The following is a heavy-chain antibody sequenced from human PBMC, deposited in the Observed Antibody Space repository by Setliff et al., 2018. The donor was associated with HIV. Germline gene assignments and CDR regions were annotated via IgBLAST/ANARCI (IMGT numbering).Heavy chain of an antibody. J-gene: IGHJ4*02. CDR2: VYYSGST. CDR3: ARDGYSSSWYVISGSFDY. Sequence: LSLTCIVSGGSISSSSYYWGWIRQPPGKGLEWIGTVYYSGSTYYNPSLKSRVTISVDTSESQFSLKLSSVTAADTAVYYCARDGYSSSWYVISGSFDYWGQGILVTVSS. CDR1: GGSISSSSYY. V-gene: IGHV4-39*07. D-gene: IGHD6-13*01.